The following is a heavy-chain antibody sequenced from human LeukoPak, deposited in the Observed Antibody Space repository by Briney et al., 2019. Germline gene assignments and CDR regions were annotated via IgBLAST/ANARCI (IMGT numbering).Heavy chain of an antibody. CDR3: ARASGCYFYAFDI. V-gene: IGHV1-2*02. D-gene: IGHD1-26*01. J-gene: IGHJ3*02. CDR2: INPNSGGT. CDR1: GYTFTGYY. Sequence: ASVKVSCKASGYTFTGYYMHWVRQAPGQGLEWMGWINPNSGGTNYAQKFQGRVTMTRDTSISTAYMELSRLRSDDTAVYYCARASGCYFYAFDIWGQGTMVTVSS.